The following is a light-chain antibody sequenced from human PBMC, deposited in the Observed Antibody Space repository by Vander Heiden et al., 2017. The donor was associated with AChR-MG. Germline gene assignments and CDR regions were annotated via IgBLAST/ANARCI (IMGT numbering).Light chain of an antibody. CDR3: QSYDSSRNGYWV. CDR2: GNN. Sequence: QSVLTQPPSVSGAPGQRVTISCIGTSSNIWADYDVHCYQQLPGTAPNLLIFGNNNRPSGVPDRVSGSKSGTSASLAITGLQAEDEADDFCQSYDSSRNGYWVFGTGTKLTVL. V-gene: IGLV1-40*01. J-gene: IGLJ3*02. CDR1: SSNIWADYD.